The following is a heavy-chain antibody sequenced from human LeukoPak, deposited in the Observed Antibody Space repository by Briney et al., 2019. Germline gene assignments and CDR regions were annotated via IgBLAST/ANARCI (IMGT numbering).Heavy chain of an antibody. Sequence: ASVKVSCKASGYTFTAYYLHWVRQAPGQGLEWMGWINPNSGGTNYAQKFQGRVTMTRDTSISTAYMELSRLRSDDTAVYSCARNHGDSDIITGDYHQQYYYDWGEGTTLAAAS. D-gene: IGHD3-9*01. V-gene: IGHV1-2*02. CDR3: ARNHGDSDIITGDYHQQYYYD. J-gene: IGHJ6*01. CDR1: GYTFTAYY. CDR2: INPNSGGT.